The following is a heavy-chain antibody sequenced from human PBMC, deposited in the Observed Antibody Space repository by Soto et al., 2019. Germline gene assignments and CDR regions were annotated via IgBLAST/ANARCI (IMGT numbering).Heavy chain of an antibody. J-gene: IGHJ3*01. Sequence: GGSLRLSCAASGFTFNSYAMSWVRQAPGKGLEWVSAISGRGGSTYYADSVEGRFTVSRDNSKNTLYLQMNSLRAEDTAVYYCAEVSYCGGDCYSGAFDVWGQGTMVTVSS. D-gene: IGHD2-21*02. CDR3: AEVSYCGGDCYSGAFDV. CDR1: GFTFNSYA. V-gene: IGHV3-23*01. CDR2: ISGRGGST.